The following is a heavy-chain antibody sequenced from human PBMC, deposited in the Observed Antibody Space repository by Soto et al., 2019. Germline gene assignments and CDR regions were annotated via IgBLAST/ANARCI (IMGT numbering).Heavy chain of an antibody. J-gene: IGHJ4*02. D-gene: IGHD3-10*01. CDR2: MYDSGST. Sequence: QVQLQESGPGLVKPSETLSLTCTVSGGSISDYYWSWIRQPPGKGLEWIGYMYDSGSTRYNPSLNRRVTISVDTSKNQFSLNLRSVTAADTAVYYCARNMAYWGQGTLVTVSS. V-gene: IGHV4-4*09. CDR1: GGSISDYY. CDR3: ARNMAY.